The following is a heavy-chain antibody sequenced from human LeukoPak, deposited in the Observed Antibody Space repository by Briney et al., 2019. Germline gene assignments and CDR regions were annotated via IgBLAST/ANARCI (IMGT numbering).Heavy chain of an antibody. V-gene: IGHV3-23*01. CDR2: ISGRGGRT. CDR3: AKDKTHYYDSGGHYPKFDY. J-gene: IGHJ4*02. Sequence: GGALRLSCAASGFTFSNYAMSWVREAPGKGLEGGSGISGRGGRTYYADSVKGRFTVSRDNSKNTLYMQMNSLRAEDTAVYYCAKDKTHYYDSGGHYPKFDYWGQGTLVSVSS. CDR1: GFTFSNYA. D-gene: IGHD3-22*01.